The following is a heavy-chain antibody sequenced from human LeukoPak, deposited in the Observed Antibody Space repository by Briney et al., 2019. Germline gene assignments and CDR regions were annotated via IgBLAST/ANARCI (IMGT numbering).Heavy chain of an antibody. CDR2: ISYNGNFM. CDR3: AKVGGTYGSCFYFDS. D-gene: IGHD6-19*01. J-gene: IGHJ4*02. CDR1: GFKFDDYA. V-gene: IGHV3-9*01. Sequence: GGSLTLSCPASGFKFDDYAIHWVRQPPGKGLEWLSIISYNGNFMYYAGSVKGRVTISRDNVKNSLYLQMNSLRPEDTAFYYCAKVGGTYGSCFYFDSWGQGTLVTVSS.